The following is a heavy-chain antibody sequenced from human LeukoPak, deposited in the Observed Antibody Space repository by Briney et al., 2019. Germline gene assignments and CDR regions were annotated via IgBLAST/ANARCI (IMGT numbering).Heavy chain of an antibody. D-gene: IGHD4-17*01. CDR3: ARDGPDYGDYYYYYYYMDV. Sequence: GGSLRLSXAASGFTFSSYWMSWVRQAPGKGLEWVANIKQDGSEKYYVDSVKGRFTISRDNAKNSLYLQMNSLRAEDTAVYYCARDGPDYGDYYYYYYYMDVWGKGTTVTVSS. V-gene: IGHV3-7*01. CDR2: IKQDGSEK. CDR1: GFTFSSYW. J-gene: IGHJ6*03.